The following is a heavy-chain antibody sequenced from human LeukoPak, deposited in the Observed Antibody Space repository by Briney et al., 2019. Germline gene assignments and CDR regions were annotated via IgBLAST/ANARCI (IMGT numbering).Heavy chain of an antibody. V-gene: IGHV3-11*04. CDR1: GFTFSDYY. D-gene: IGHD1-26*01. Sequence: GGSLRLSCAASGFTFSDYYMSWIRQAPGKGLEWVSYIRSSGTTIYYADSVKGRFTISRDNSKNTLYLQMNSLRAEDTAVYYCAKDSSGIVGAIRPYYFDYWGQGTLVTASS. CDR2: IRSSGTTI. J-gene: IGHJ4*02. CDR3: AKDSSGIVGAIRPYYFDY.